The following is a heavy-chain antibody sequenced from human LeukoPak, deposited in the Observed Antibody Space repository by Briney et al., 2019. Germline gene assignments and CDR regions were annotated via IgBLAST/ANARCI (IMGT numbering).Heavy chain of an antibody. Sequence: SETLSLTCTVSGGSVSHYYWNWIRQPPGKGLEWIGYIYTSGSTNYNPSLNSRVTMSIDTSKKQFSLKLSSVTAADTAVYYCARSYDFWSGYYTGDAFDIWGQGTMVTVSS. V-gene: IGHV4-4*09. CDR1: GGSVSHYY. J-gene: IGHJ3*02. CDR3: ARSYDFWSGYYTGDAFDI. D-gene: IGHD3-3*01. CDR2: IYTSGST.